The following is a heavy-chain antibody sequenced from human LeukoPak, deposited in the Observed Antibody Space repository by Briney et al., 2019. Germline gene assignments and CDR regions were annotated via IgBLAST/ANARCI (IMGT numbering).Heavy chain of an antibody. CDR2: IYHSGIT. CDR3: ARGQWLQLN. Sequence: SETLSLTCTVSGFSISSGYYWGWIRQPPGKGLEWIGRIYHSGITYYNPSLKSRVTVSVDTSKNQFSLKLSSVIAADTAVYYCARGQWLQLNWGQGTLVTVSS. D-gene: IGHD3-22*01. J-gene: IGHJ4*02. V-gene: IGHV4-38-2*02. CDR1: GFSISSGYY.